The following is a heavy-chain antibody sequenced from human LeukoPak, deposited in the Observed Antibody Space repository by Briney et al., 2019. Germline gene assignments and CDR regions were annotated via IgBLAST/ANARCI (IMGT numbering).Heavy chain of an antibody. V-gene: IGHV4-34*01. Sequence: SETLSLTCAVYGGSFSGYYWSWIRQLPGKGLEWIGEINHSGSTNYNPSLKSRVTISVDTSKNQFSLKLSSVTAADTAVYYCARGRRQLYKGLDYWGQGTLVTVSS. CDR1: GGSFSGYY. CDR3: ARGRRQLYKGLDY. D-gene: IGHD6-13*01. CDR2: INHSGST. J-gene: IGHJ4*02.